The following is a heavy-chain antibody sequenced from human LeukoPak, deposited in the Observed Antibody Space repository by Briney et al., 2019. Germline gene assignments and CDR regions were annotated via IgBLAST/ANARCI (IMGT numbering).Heavy chain of an antibody. D-gene: IGHD1-26*01. CDR3: ARELREHGVFDI. V-gene: IGHV3-53*01. CDR1: GFTFSSYE. J-gene: IGHJ3*02. CDR2: IYSDGST. Sequence: GGSLRLSCAASGFTFSSYEMNWVRQALGKGLEWVSEIYSDGSTYYAASVKGRFSISRDSSKNTVYLQMNSLRAEDTAVYYCARELREHGVFDIWGQGTMVTVSS.